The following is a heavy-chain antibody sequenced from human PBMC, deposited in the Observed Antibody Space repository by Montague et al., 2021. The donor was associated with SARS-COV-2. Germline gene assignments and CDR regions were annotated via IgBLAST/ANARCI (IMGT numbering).Heavy chain of an antibody. CDR3: ARLGDGIVPSPILGLGPYYSFYHMDV. V-gene: IGHV4-34*01. Sequence: SETLSLTCAVYGGSFSRYYWSWIRQPPGKGLEWIGEISQSGNTKYNPSLQSRVSISLDTSRNQFSLKVRSVTAADTAIYYCARLGDGIVPSPILGLGPYYSFYHMDVWGKGTTVTVSS. CDR2: ISQSGNT. D-gene: IGHD2-2*02. CDR1: GGSFSRYY. J-gene: IGHJ6*03.